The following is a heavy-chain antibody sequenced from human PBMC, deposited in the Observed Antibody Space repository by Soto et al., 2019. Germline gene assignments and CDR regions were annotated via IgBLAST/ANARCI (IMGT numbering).Heavy chain of an antibody. V-gene: IGHV4-59*12. D-gene: IGHD3-10*01. J-gene: IGHJ5*02. CDR3: ARYYGSGSYLHWFDP. CDR2: IYYSGST. Sequence: SETLSLTCTVSGGSISSYYWSWIRQHPGKGLEWIGYIYYSGSTNYNPSLKSRLIISVDTSKNQFSLKLSSVTAADTAVYYCARYYGSGSYLHWFDPWGQGTLVTVSS. CDR1: GGSISSYY.